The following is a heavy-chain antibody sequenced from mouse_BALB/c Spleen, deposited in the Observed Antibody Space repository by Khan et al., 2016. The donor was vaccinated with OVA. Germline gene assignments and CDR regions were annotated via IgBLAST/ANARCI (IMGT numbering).Heavy chain of an antibody. CDR1: GYSITSGYS. Sequence: VQLKQSGPDLVKPSQSLSLTCTVTGYSITSGYSWHWIRQFPGNKLEWMGYIHYSGSTNYNPSLKSRISITRDTSKNQFFLQLNSVTTEDTATYYSARSGTTVVSYRYFDDWGAGTTVTVSS. CDR2: IHYSGST. J-gene: IGHJ1*01. V-gene: IGHV3-1*02. CDR3: ARSGTTVVSYRYFDD. D-gene: IGHD1-1*01.